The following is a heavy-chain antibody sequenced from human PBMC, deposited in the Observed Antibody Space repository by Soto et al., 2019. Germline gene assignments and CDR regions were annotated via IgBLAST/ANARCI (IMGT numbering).Heavy chain of an antibody. D-gene: IGHD3-22*01. CDR1: VGTISIYL. Sequence: ALLKVSCKGSVGTISIYLVSCLRQARGQGLEWLGRIIPTLGIANYAQKSQGRVTLTAAKPTRTPYMDLSSLISEDPAVYYCARPPTPHYNDSSGYYIRGQGTLLTVPS. CDR3: ARPPTPHYNDSSGYYI. V-gene: IGHV1-69*02. J-gene: IGHJ4*02. CDR2: IIPTLGIA.